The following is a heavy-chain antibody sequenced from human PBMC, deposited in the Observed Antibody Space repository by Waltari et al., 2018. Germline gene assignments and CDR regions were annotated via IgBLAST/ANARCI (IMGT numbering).Heavy chain of an antibody. CDR3: ASVDGYYGSGSYSN. D-gene: IGHD3-10*01. CDR2: INSDGRST. CDR1: GFTFSSYW. V-gene: IGHV3-74*01. Sequence: EVQLVESGGGLVQPGGSLRLSCAASGFTFSSYWMHWVRQAPGKGLVWGSRINSDGRSTSYADSVKGRFTISRDNAKNTLYLQMNSLRAEDTAVYYCASVDGYYGSGSYSNWGQGTLVTVSS. J-gene: IGHJ4*02.